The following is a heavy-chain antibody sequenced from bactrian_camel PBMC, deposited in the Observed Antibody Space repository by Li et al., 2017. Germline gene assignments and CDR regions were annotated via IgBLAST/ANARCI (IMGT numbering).Heavy chain of an antibody. CDR1: RITYCM. D-gene: IGHD3*01. V-gene: IGHV3S53*01. CDR2: IDSDGTT. Sequence: HVQLVESGGGSVQAGESLRLACKASRITYCMGWFRQAPGKEREGVAAIDSDGTTAYADSVKGRFTVSADNAKDTLYLQMNNLKPEDTAVYYCAADSPTARADVRTLYAMYLGQGTQVTVS. J-gene: IGHJ4*01. CDR3: AADSPTARADVRTLYAMY.